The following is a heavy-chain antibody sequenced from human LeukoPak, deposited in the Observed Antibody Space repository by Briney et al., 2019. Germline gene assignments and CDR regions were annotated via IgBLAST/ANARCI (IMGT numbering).Heavy chain of an antibody. V-gene: IGHV3-48*03. J-gene: IGHJ4*02. CDR2: ISSSGSTI. Sequence: GGSLRLSCAASGFTFSSYEMNWVRQAPGKGLEWVSYISSSGSTIYYADSVKGRFTISRDNAKNSLHLQMNSLRAEDTAVYYCARNYPRGPVDYWGQGTLVTVSS. CDR3: ARNYPRGPVDY. D-gene: IGHD1-7*01. CDR1: GFTFSSYE.